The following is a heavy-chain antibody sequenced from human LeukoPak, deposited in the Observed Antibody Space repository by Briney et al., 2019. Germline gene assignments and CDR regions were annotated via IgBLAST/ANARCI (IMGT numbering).Heavy chain of an antibody. Sequence: SETLSLTCIVSGGSMSTYYWSWYRQPAGKGLEWIGRIYSSGRTNYNPSLESRVTMSVDIFRNQFSLKLNSVTAADTAVFCCARETHGDYEHYFDYWGQGTLVTVSS. J-gene: IGHJ4*02. D-gene: IGHD4-17*01. V-gene: IGHV4-4*07. CDR3: ARETHGDYEHYFDY. CDR1: GGSMSTYY. CDR2: IYSSGRT.